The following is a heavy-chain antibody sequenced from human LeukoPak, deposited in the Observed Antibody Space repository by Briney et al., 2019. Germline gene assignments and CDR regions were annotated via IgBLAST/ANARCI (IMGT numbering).Heavy chain of an antibody. CDR3: ARGSSWEDYFDY. J-gene: IGHJ4*02. Sequence: ASVKVSCKASGYTFTSYGISWVRRAPGQGLEWMGWISAYNGNTNYAQKLQGRVTMTTDTSTSTVYMELSSLRSEDTAVYYCARGSSWEDYFDYWGQGTLVTVSS. D-gene: IGHD1-26*01. V-gene: IGHV1-18*01. CDR1: GYTFTSYG. CDR2: ISAYNGNT.